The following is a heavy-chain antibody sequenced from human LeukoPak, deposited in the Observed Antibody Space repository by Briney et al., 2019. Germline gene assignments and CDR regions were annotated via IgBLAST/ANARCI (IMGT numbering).Heavy chain of an antibody. J-gene: IGHJ5*02. D-gene: IGHD3-10*01. CDR1: GFTFSSYA. CDR3: AKGYYYGSGSFRWFDP. CDR2: ISAGGGTT. Sequence: GGSLRLSCADSGFTFSSYAMSWVRQAPGKGLEWVSAISAGGGTTYYADSVKGRFTISRDKSKSTLYLQMNSLRAEDTAVYYCAKGYYYGSGSFRWFDPWGQGTLVTVSS. V-gene: IGHV3-23*01.